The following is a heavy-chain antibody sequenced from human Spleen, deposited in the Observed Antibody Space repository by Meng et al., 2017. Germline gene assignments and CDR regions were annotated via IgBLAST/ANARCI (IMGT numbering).Heavy chain of an antibody. J-gene: IGHJ6*02. CDR1: RGSFSGYF. Sequence: GSLRLSCAVYRGSFSGYFWRWIRQPPGKGLEWIGEINHIGSTNYNPSLKSRVTISVDTSKKQFSLKLSSVTAADTAVYYCARVPTVTNYGMDVWGQGTTVTVSS. V-gene: IGHV4-34*01. CDR2: INHIGST. D-gene: IGHD4-17*01. CDR3: ARVPTVTNYGMDV.